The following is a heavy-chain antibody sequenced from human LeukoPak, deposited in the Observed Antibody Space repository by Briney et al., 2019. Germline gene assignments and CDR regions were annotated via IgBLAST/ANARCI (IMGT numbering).Heavy chain of an antibody. V-gene: IGHV3-21*04. Sequence: GGSLRLSCAASGFTFSSYTMNWVRQAPGKGLEWVSSITRTSNYIYYADSVKGRFTISRDNSKNTLYLQMNSLRAEDTAVYYCASTFLGDYYYYYYMDVWGKGTTVTVSS. J-gene: IGHJ6*03. CDR1: GFTFSSYT. D-gene: IGHD3-16*01. CDR3: ASTFLGDYYYYYYMDV. CDR2: ITRTSNYI.